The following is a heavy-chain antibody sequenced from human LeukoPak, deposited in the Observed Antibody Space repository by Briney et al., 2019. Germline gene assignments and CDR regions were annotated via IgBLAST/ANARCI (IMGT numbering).Heavy chain of an antibody. Sequence: ASVKVSCKASGGTFSSYTISWVRQAPGQGLEWMGRINPNSGGTNYAQKFQGRVTMTRDTSISTAYMELSRLRSDDTAVYYCARDQGCSGGSCYRGEYNYWGQGTLVTVSS. D-gene: IGHD2-15*01. CDR2: INPNSGGT. V-gene: IGHV1-2*06. CDR1: GGTFSSYT. J-gene: IGHJ4*02. CDR3: ARDQGCSGGSCYRGEYNY.